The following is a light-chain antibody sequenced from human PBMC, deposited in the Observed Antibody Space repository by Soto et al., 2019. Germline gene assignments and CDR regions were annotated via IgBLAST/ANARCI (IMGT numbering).Light chain of an antibody. V-gene: IGKV1-33*01. CDR3: QHYHNLPFT. CDR2: DAA. Sequence: DIQMTQSPSSLSASVGDRVTITCQASQDISNYLSWYQQKPGKAPKLLIYDAANFQTAVPSRFSGCRCGTHFALTISSLQPEDSATYYCQHYHNLPFTFGPGTKVDVK. CDR1: QDISNY. J-gene: IGKJ3*01.